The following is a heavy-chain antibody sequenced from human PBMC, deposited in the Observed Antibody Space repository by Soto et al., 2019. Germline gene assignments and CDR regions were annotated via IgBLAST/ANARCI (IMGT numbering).Heavy chain of an antibody. CDR1: GGNFITFA. CDR3: AKKLGIDPFGSSGLDV. CDR2: IIPISSTK. D-gene: IGHD7-27*01. V-gene: IGHV1-69*01. J-gene: IGHJ6*02. Sequence: QVELVQSGAEVKKPGSSVKVSCKASGGNFITFAISWVRQAPGQGLEWMGEIIPISSTKKSSHNSQDRVTSSAAGSSSTVHMVLRSLKSEDTAIYFCAKKLGIDPFGSSGLDVWGQGNTVTVSS.